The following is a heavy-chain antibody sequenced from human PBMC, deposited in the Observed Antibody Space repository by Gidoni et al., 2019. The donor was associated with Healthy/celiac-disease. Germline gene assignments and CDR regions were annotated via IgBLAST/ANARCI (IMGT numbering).Heavy chain of an antibody. CDR1: GFTFRRYA. CDR3: AKDVLRFLEWLGGYFDY. J-gene: IGHJ4*02. CDR2: MSGSGGST. Sequence: EVQLLESGGGLVQPGGSLRLSCAASGFTFRRYAMSWVRQAPGKGLEWVSAMSGSGGSTYYADSVKGRFTISRDNSKNTLYLQRNSLRAEDTAVYYCAKDVLRFLEWLGGYFDYWGQGTLVTVSS. D-gene: IGHD3-3*01. V-gene: IGHV3-23*01.